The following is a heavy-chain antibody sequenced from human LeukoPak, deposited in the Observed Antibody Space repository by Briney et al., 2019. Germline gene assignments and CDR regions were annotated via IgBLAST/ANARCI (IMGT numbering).Heavy chain of an antibody. Sequence: ASVKVSCKASGYTFTSNGNSWGRHAPAPGLELMGCSSAYNGNRNYDQKLQSRGIMITVTTSSTAYMEQMSPGSADTAVDYYATTVDTAMIYWGQGTLVTVSS. J-gene: IGHJ4*02. D-gene: IGHD5-18*01. V-gene: IGHV1-18*01. CDR3: ATTVDTAMIY. CDR1: GYTFTSNG. CDR2: SSAYNGNR.